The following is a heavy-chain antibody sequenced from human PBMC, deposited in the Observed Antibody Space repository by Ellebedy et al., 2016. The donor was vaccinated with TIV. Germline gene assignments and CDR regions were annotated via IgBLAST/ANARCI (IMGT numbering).Heavy chain of an antibody. J-gene: IGHJ4*02. Sequence: SETLSLXCTVSGGSISSGSYYWSWIRQPPGKGLEWIGEINHSGSTNYNPSLKSRVTISVDTSKNQFSLKLSSVTAADTAVYYCARRVSPSGWRIVVVPAAARGHFDYWGQGTLVTVSS. V-gene: IGHV4-39*07. CDR1: GGSISSGSYY. CDR2: INHSGST. D-gene: IGHD2-2*01. CDR3: ARRVSPSGWRIVVVPAAARGHFDY.